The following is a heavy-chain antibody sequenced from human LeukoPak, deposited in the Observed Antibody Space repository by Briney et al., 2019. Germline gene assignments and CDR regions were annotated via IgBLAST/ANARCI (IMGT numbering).Heavy chain of an antibody. Sequence: SETLSLTCTVSGGSISSYYWSWIRQPAGKGLECIGRIYTSGRTNYNPSLKSRVTMSVDTSKNQFSLQLSSVTAADTAVYFCARYCSSSSCYYYYYGMDVWGQGTTVTVSS. D-gene: IGHD2-2*01. CDR2: IYTSGRT. J-gene: IGHJ6*02. CDR3: ARYCSSSSCYYYYYGMDV. V-gene: IGHV4-4*07. CDR1: GGSISSYY.